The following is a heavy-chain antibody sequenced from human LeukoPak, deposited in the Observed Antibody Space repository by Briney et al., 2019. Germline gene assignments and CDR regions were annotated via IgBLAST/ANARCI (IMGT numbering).Heavy chain of an antibody. CDR1: GSTFTTYG. J-gene: IGHJ4*02. Sequence: ASVKVSCKASGSTFTTYGITWVRQAPGQGLEWMGWIGVYNGNTNYAQKFQGRVTMTIDTSTSTAYMELRSLKSDDTAVYYCARVWGYYYDSSGYSDFDYWGQGTLVTVSS. CDR2: IGVYNGNT. D-gene: IGHD3-22*01. CDR3: ARVWGYYYDSSGYSDFDY. V-gene: IGHV1-18*01.